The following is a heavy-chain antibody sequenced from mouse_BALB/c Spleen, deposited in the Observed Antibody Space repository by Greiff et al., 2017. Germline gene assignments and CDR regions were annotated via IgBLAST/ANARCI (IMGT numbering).Heavy chain of an antibody. CDR1: GFSLTSYG. D-gene: IGHD2-2*01. V-gene: IGHV2-4-1*01. CDR3: ARKMVTTEAWFAY. CDR2: IWSGGST. J-gene: IGHJ3*01. Sequence: VQLQQSGPGLVQPSQSLSITCTVSGFSLTSYGVHWVRQSPGKGLEWLGVIWSGGSTDYNAAFISRLSISKDNSKSQVFFTMNSMQADDTAIYYCARKMVTTEAWFAYWGQGTLVTVSA.